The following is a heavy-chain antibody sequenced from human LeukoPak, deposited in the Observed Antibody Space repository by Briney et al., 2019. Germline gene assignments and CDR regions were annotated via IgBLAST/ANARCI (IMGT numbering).Heavy chain of an antibody. CDR3: ARGFGEAAASPDY. J-gene: IGHJ4*02. V-gene: IGHV3-20*04. CDR1: GFTFDDYG. CDR2: INWSGGST. Sequence: GGSLRLSCAASGFTFDDYGMSWVRQAPGKGLEWVSGINWSGGSTLYADSVKGRFTISRDNAKNSLYVEMNSLRAEDTAVYYCARGFGEAAASPDYWGQGTLVTVSS. D-gene: IGHD6-13*01.